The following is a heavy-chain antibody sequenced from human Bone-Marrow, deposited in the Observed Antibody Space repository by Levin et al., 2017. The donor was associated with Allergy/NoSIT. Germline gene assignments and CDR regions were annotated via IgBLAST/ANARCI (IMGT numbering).Heavy chain of an antibody. D-gene: IGHD1-26*01. V-gene: IGHV3-72*01. Sequence: GESLKISCAASGLTFSDHYMDWVRQAPGKGLEWVGRTRNKANSYSTDYAPSVKGRFTISREDSKNSLSLQMNRLKNEDTAVYDWARGGSYQPMDVWGQGTTVTVSS. J-gene: IGHJ6*02. CDR2: TRNKANSYST. CDR1: GLTFSDHY. CDR3: ARGGSYQPMDV.